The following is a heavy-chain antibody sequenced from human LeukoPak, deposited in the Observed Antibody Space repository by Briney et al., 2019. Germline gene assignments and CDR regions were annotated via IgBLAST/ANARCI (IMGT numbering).Heavy chain of an antibody. CDR3: ARLTYYYGSGSPMALFDY. CDR1: GYSISSGYY. Sequence: SETLSLTCTVSGYSISSGYYWGWIRQPPGKGLEWIGSIYYSGSTYYNPSLKSRVTISVDTSKNQFSLKLSSVTAADTAVYYCARLTYYYGSGSPMALFDYWGQGTLVTVSS. J-gene: IGHJ4*02. D-gene: IGHD3-10*01. CDR2: IYYSGST. V-gene: IGHV4-38-2*02.